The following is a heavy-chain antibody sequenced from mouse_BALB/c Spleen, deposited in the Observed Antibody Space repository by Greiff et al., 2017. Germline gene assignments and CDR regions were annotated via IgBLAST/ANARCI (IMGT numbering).Heavy chain of an antibody. Sequence: EVMLVESGGGLVKPGGSLKLSCAASGFTFSSYAMSWVRQTPEKRLEWVASISSGGSTYYPDSVKGRFTISSDNARNILYLQMSSLRSEDTAMYYCARGHYDYDYAMDYWGQGTSVTVSS. CDR1: GFTFSSYA. D-gene: IGHD2-4*01. CDR3: ARGHYDYDYAMDY. CDR2: ISSGGST. J-gene: IGHJ4*01. V-gene: IGHV5-6-5*01.